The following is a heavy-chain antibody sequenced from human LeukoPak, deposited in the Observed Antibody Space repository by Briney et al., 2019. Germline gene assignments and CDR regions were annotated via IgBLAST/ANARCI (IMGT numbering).Heavy chain of an antibody. CDR1: GFTVSSNY. CDR3: ARAATYYDILTGYSTTYFQH. V-gene: IGHV3-53*01. Sequence: GGSLRLSCAASGFTVSSNYMSWVRQAPGKGLEWVSVIYSGGSTYYADSVKGRFTISRDNSKNTLYLQMNGLRAEDTAVYYCARAATYYDILTGYSTTYFQHWGQGTLVTVSS. J-gene: IGHJ1*01. CDR2: IYSGGST. D-gene: IGHD3-9*01.